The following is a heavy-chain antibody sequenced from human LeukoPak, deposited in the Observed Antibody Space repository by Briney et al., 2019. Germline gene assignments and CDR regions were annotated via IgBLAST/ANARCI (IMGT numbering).Heavy chain of an antibody. CDR1: GYTFTSYD. V-gene: IGHV1-46*01. J-gene: IGHJ5*02. CDR2: INPSGGST. CDR3: ARGGWLYDSSGYYYEEGDPAPDP. D-gene: IGHD3-22*01. Sequence: ASVKVSCKASGYTFTSYDINWVRQAPGQGLEWMGIINPSGGSTSYAQKFQGRVIMTRDTSTSTVYMELSSLRSEDTAVYYCARGGWLYDSSGYYYEEGDPAPDPWGQGTLVTVSS.